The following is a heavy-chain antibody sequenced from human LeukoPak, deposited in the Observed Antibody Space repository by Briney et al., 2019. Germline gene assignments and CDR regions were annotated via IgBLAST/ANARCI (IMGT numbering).Heavy chain of an antibody. D-gene: IGHD6-13*01. Sequence: GGSLRLSCSASGFTFSTYPMHWVRRAPGNGLEYVSAITSDGRSTYYADSVKGRFTISRDNSKNTLYLQMSSLRAEDTALYYCVTEEGSRWSNWGQGTLVTVSS. J-gene: IGHJ4*02. CDR2: ITSDGRST. CDR1: GFTFSTYP. V-gene: IGHV3-64D*08. CDR3: VTEEGSRWSN.